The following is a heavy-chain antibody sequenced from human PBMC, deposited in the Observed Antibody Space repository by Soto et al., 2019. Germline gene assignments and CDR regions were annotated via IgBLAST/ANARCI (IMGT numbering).Heavy chain of an antibody. CDR3: TRPGYSGYVRLVDY. Sequence: GGSLRLSCAASGFTFSGSAMHWVRQASGKGLEWVGRIRSKANSYATAYAASVKGRFTISRDDSKNTAYLQMNSLKTEDTAVYYCTRPGYSGYVRLVDYWGQGTLVTVSS. CDR1: GFTFSGSA. D-gene: IGHD5-12*01. V-gene: IGHV3-73*01. CDR2: IRSKANSYAT. J-gene: IGHJ4*02.